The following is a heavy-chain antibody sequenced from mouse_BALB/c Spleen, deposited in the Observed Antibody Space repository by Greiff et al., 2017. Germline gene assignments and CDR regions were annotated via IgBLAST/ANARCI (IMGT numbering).Heavy chain of an antibody. CDR1: GYAFSSYW. CDR2: IYPGDGDT. V-gene: IGHV1-80*01. CDR3: ARTYGSSYYYAMDY. Sequence: VKLMESGAELVRPGSSVKISCKASGYAFSSYWMNWVKQRPGQGLEWIGQIYPGDGDTNYNGKFKGKATLTADKSSSTAYMQLSSLTSEDSAVYFCARTYGSSYYYAMDYWGQGTSVTVSS. D-gene: IGHD1-1*01. J-gene: IGHJ4*01.